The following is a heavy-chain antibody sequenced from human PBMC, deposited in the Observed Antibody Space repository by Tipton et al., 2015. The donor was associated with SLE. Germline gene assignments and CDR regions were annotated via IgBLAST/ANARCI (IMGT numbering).Heavy chain of an antibody. Sequence: LSLTCTVSGGSVSSYAMRWVRQAPGKGLEWVSVISGAGDSTSYADSVKGRFTISRDNSKNTRYLQMDSLRGDDTAVYYCAPRQVDFDHWGQGTLVSVSS. J-gene: IGHJ4*02. CDR3: APRQVDFDH. D-gene: IGHD2-15*01. V-gene: IGHV3-23*01. CDR2: ISGAGDST. CDR1: GGSVSSYA.